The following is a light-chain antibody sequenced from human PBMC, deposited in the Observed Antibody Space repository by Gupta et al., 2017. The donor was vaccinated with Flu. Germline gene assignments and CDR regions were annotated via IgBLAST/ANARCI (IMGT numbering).Light chain of an antibody. V-gene: IGLV2-14*01. Sequence: QSALTQPASVSGYPGQSITISCIGSSSDIRAYKYVSWYQQHPGKAPKVLIYEVSDRPSGVSNRYSGSKSGNTASLTISGLQAEDEADYYCSSYTTTKTWVFGGGTRLTVL. CDR2: EVS. CDR1: SSDIRAYKY. CDR3: SSYTTTKTWV. J-gene: IGLJ3*02.